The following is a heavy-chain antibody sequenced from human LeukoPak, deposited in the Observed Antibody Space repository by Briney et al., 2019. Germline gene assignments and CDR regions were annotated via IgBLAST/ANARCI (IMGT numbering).Heavy chain of an antibody. J-gene: IGHJ4*02. CDR1: GGSISSGSYY. CDR3: ARDPGYSSSWYYFDY. CDR2: IYTSGST. V-gene: IGHV4-61*02. D-gene: IGHD6-13*01. Sequence: SETLSLTCTVSGGSISSGSYYWSWIRQPAGKGLEWIGRIYTSGSTNYNPSLTSRVTISVDTSKNQFSLKLSSVTAADTAVYYCARDPGYSSSWYYFDYWGQGTLVTVSS.